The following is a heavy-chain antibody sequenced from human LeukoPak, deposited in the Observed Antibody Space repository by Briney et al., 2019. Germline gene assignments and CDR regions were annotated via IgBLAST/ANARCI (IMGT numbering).Heavy chain of an antibody. V-gene: IGHV3-23*01. Sequence: GASLRLSCAASGFTFSSYAMSWVRQAPGKGLEWVSAISGSGGSTYYADPVKGRFTISRDNSKNTLYLQMNSLRAEDTAVYYRAKIFGVVIGTFDYWGQGTLVTVSS. CDR2: ISGSGGST. D-gene: IGHD3-3*01. J-gene: IGHJ4*02. CDR1: GFTFSSYA. CDR3: AKIFGVVIGTFDY.